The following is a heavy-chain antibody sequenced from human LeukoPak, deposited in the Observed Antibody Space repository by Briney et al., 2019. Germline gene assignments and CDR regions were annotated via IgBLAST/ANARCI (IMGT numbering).Heavy chain of an antibody. CDR2: IYYSGST. J-gene: IGHJ4*02. CDR1: GGSISSYY. CDR3: ARGDYSSGWYGYFDY. D-gene: IGHD6-19*01. V-gene: IGHV4-59*01. Sequence: PSETLSLSCTASGGSISSYYWSWIRQPPGKGLEWIGYIYYSGSTNYNPSLKSRVTISVDTSKNQFSLKLNSVTAEDTAVYYCARGDYSSGWYGYFDYWGQGTLVTVSS.